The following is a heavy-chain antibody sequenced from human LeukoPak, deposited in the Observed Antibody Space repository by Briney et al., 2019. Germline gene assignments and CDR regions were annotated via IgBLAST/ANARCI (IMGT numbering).Heavy chain of an antibody. CDR3: AKRTYSEDY. D-gene: IGHD3-16*01. J-gene: IGHJ4*02. V-gene: IGHV3-23*01. CDR2: ITGSGGST. Sequence: GGSLRLSCAASGFTFSSSDMNWVRQAPGKGLEWVSAITGSGGSTYYADSVKGRFTISRDNSKNTLYLQMNSLRAEDTAVYYCAKRTYSEDYWGQGTLVTVSS. CDR1: GFTFSSSD.